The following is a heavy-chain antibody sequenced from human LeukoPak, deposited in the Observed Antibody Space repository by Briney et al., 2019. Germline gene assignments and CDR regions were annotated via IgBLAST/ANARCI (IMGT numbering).Heavy chain of an antibody. Sequence: SETLSLTCAVYGGSFSGYYWSWIRQPPGKGLEWIGEINHSGSTNYNPSLKSRVTISVDTSKNQFSLKLSSVTAADTAVYYCARGPREWSDAFDIWGQGTMVTVSS. V-gene: IGHV4-34*01. CDR3: ARGPREWSDAFDI. CDR1: GGSFSGYY. J-gene: IGHJ3*02. CDR2: INHSGST. D-gene: IGHD3-3*01.